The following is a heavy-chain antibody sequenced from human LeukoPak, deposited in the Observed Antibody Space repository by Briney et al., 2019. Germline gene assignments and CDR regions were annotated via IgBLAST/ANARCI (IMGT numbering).Heavy chain of an antibody. D-gene: IGHD2-15*01. V-gene: IGHV3-7*01. CDR3: ARSPGYSYGMDV. CDR2: IKQDGSDK. CDR1: GFTFSSYW. Sequence: GGSLRLSCEVSGFTFSSYWMNWVRQAPGKGLEWVANIKQDGSDKYYVDSVKGRFTISRDNAKNSLYLQMNSLRAEDTAVYYCARSPGYSYGMDVWGQGTTVTVSS. J-gene: IGHJ6*02.